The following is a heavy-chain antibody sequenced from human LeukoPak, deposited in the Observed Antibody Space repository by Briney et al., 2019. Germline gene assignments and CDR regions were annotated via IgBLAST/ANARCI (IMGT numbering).Heavy chain of an antibody. D-gene: IGHD3-22*01. V-gene: IGHV1-8*01. CDR2: MNPNSGST. CDR3: ARDNDPDYSSSPGWFDL. Sequence: GASVKVSCKASGYTFTSYDINWVRQATGQGLEWMGWMNPNSGSTGYAQKFQGRVTMTRNTSISTAYMELSSLRSEDTAVYYCARDNDPDYSSSPGWFDLWGQGTLVTVSS. J-gene: IGHJ5*02. CDR1: GYTFTSYD.